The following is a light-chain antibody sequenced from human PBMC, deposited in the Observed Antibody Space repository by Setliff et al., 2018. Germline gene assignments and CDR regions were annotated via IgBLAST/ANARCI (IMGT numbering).Light chain of an antibody. CDR1: SGDVGGYNY. Sequence: QSALTQPVSVSGSPGQSITISCTGISGDVGGYNYVSWYQQHPGKAPKLMVYDVSNRPSGVSNRFSGSKSGNTASLTISGLQAEDEAGYYCSSYTSSSTFYVFGTGTKVTVL. J-gene: IGLJ1*01. V-gene: IGLV2-14*03. CDR2: DVS. CDR3: SSYTSSSTFYV.